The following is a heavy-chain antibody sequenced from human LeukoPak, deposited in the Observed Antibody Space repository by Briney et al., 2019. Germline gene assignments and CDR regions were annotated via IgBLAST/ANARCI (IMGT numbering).Heavy chain of an antibody. CDR1: GGSFSGYY. D-gene: IGHD7-27*01. J-gene: IGHJ4*02. CDR3: ARRSKLGTFDY. CDR2: INHSGST. V-gene: IGHV4-34*01. Sequence: SETLSLTCAVYGGSFSGYYWSWIRQPPGKGLAWIGEINHSGSTNYNPSLKSRVTISVDTSKNQFSLQLNSVTPEDTAVYYCARRSKLGTFDYWGQGTLVTVSS.